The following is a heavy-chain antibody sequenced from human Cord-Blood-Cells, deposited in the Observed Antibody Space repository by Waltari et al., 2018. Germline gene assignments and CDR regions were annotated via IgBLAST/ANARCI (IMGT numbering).Heavy chain of an antibody. CDR3: TTDMIGGLEGYYYYMDV. CDR1: GFTFSNDW. J-gene: IGHJ6*03. D-gene: IGHD3-10*02. Sequence: EVQLVASGGGLVKPGGSLRLSCAASGFTFSNDWMSWVRQAPGKGLEWVGGIKSKTDGGTTDYADPVKGRFTISRDDSKNTLYLQMNSLKTEDTAVYYCTTDMIGGLEGYYYYMDVWGKGTTVTVSS. CDR2: IKSKTDGGTT. V-gene: IGHV3-15*01.